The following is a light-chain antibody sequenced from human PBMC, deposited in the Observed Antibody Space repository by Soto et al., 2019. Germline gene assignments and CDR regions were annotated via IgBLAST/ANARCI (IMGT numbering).Light chain of an antibody. J-gene: IGLJ2*01. Sequence: QLVLTQSPSASASLGASVKLTCTLSRGHSNYAIAWHQQQPEKGPRYLMKLNSDGSHGKGDGIPDRFSGSSSGAERYLTISSLQSEDEADYYCQTWGTGVVVFGGGTQLTVL. CDR1: RGHSNYA. V-gene: IGLV4-69*01. CDR2: LNSDGSH. CDR3: QTWGTGVVV.